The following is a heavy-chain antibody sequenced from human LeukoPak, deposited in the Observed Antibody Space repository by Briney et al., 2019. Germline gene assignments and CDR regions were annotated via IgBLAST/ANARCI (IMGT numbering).Heavy chain of an antibody. CDR3: ARDVGVDYFDY. CDR1: GGSISSGGYY. D-gene: IGHD1-26*01. V-gene: IGHV4-31*03. CDR2: IYYSGST. J-gene: IGHJ4*02. Sequence: PSETLSLTCTVSGGSISSGGYYWSWIRQHPGKGLEWIGNIYYSGSTYYNPSLKSRVTISVDTSKNQFSLKLSSVTAADTAVYYCARDVGVDYFDYWGQGTLVTVSS.